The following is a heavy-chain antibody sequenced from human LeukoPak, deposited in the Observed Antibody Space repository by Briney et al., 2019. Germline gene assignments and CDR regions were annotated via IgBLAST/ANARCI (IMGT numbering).Heavy chain of an antibody. Sequence: SETLSLTCTVSGGSVTSDGYSWGWIRQPPGSGLEWIGNIYFSGNNNRNPALKSRVTISVDTSKNQFSLKLSSVTAADTAVYYCARQFGTSYYYYGMDVWGQGTTVTVSS. V-gene: IGHV4-39*01. J-gene: IGHJ6*02. CDR3: ARQFGTSYYYYGMDV. CDR1: GGSVTSDGYS. CDR2: IYFSGNN. D-gene: IGHD2-2*01.